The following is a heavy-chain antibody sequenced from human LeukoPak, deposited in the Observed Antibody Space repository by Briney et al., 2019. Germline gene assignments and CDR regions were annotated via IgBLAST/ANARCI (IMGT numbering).Heavy chain of an antibody. D-gene: IGHD5-18*01. CDR2: IYSGGST. CDR1: GFTVSSNY. V-gene: IGHV3-66*01. Sequence: GGSLRLSCAASGFTVSSNYMSWVRQAPGKGLEWVSVIYSGGSTYYADSVKGRFTISRDNSKNTLYLQMNSLRAEDTAVYYCASNVDTAMVGGDYYFDHWGQGTLVTVSS. CDR3: ASNVDTAMVGGDYYFDH. J-gene: IGHJ4*02.